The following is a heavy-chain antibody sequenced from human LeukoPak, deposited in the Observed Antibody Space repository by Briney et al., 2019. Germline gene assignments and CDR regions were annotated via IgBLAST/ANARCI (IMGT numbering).Heavy chain of an antibody. V-gene: IGHV3-11*06. CDR2: ISSSSSYT. CDR1: GFTFSDYY. CDR3: AREPSCSSTSCYEIAVAGTDAFDI. Sequence: GGSLRLSCAASGFTFSDYYMSWIRQAPGKGLEWGSYISSSSSYTNYADSVKGRFTISRDNAKNSLYLQMNSLRAEDTAVYYCAREPSCSSTSCYEIAVAGTDAFDIWGQGTMVTVSS. J-gene: IGHJ3*02. D-gene: IGHD2-2*01.